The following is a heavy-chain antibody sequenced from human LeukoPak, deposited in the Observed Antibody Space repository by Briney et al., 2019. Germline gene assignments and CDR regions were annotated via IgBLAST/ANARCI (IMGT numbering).Heavy chain of an antibody. J-gene: IGHJ6*03. Sequence: SVKVSCKASGGTFSSYAISWVRQAPGQGLEWMGGIIPIFGTANYAQKFQGRVTITTDESTGTAYMELSSLRSEDTAVYYCARGPHSSQNYYYYYYMDVWGKGTTVTVSS. CDR2: IIPIFGTA. D-gene: IGHD6-19*01. V-gene: IGHV1-69*05. CDR1: GGTFSSYA. CDR3: ARGPHSSQNYYYYYYMDV.